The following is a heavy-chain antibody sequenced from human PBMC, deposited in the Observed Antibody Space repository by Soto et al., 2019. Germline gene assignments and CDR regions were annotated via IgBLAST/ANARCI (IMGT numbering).Heavy chain of an antibody. CDR3: ARGRRGNLAAAGRIGDWFDP. D-gene: IGHD6-13*01. CDR2: TYPSWST. Sequence: ETLTLPFTDSVSSISSYHWSWIRQPAGQGLEWSGSTYPSWSTNYNPPLKSRVTRSVDTSKNQFSLKLSAVTAADTAVYYWARGRRGNLAAAGRIGDWFDPWGQGTRVTVS. V-gene: IGHV4-4*07. J-gene: IGHJ5*02. CDR1: VSSISSYH.